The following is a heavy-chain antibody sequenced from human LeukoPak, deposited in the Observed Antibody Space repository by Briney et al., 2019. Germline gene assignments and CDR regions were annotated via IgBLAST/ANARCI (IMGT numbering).Heavy chain of an antibody. CDR2: ISYDGSNK. Sequence: HPGRSLRLSCAASEFTFSNYDMHWVRQAPGKGLEWVAVISYDGSNKYYVDSVKGRFTISRDNSKNTLYLQMNSLRAEDTAVYYCAKGYGPYYYDSSLDIWGQGTMVTVSS. V-gene: IGHV3-30*18. J-gene: IGHJ3*02. CDR1: EFTFSNYD. CDR3: AKGYGPYYYDSSLDI. D-gene: IGHD3-22*01.